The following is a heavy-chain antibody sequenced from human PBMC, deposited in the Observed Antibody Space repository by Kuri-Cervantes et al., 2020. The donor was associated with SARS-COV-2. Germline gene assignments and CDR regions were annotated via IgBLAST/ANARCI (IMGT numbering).Heavy chain of an antibody. CDR3: ATEGYSIIIWAFAH. Sequence: ASEKVSCKVSGNTLTELPQHWVRQAPGKGLEWLGGFDPEQREIIYAQKFQGRVSMTEDTSTDTAYMELSSLRSEDTAVYYCATEGYSIIIWAFAHWGQGTKVTVSS. V-gene: IGHV1-24*01. J-gene: IGHJ3*01. D-gene: IGHD3-22*01. CDR1: GNTLTELP. CDR2: FDPEQREI.